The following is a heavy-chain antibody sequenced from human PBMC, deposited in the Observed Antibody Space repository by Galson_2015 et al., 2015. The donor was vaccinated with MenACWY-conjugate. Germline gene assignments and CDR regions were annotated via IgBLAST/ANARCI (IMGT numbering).Heavy chain of an antibody. Sequence: SLRLSCAASGFTFSSYTMNWVRQAPGKGLEWVSSISRSSSYIYYADSVKGRFTISRDNAKNSLCLQMSSLRAEDTAVYYCARDPLEVVVVTAIDNLWGQGTLVTVSS. V-gene: IGHV3-21*01. CDR2: ISRSSSYI. CDR3: ARDPLEVVVVTAIDNL. J-gene: IGHJ5*02. D-gene: IGHD2-21*02. CDR1: GFTFSSYT.